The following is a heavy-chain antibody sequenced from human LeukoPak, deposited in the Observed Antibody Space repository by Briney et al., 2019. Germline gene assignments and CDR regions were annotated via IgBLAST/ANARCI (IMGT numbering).Heavy chain of an antibody. J-gene: IGHJ4*02. V-gene: IGHV3-7*01. CDR1: GFTFSNYW. Sequence: PGGALLLSCAASGFTFSNYWMSWGRPAPGKGLEGVANIKQDGSEKYYVDSVKGRFTISRDNAKNSLYLQMNSLRAEDTAVYYCARCQTYSYGSDYWGQGTLVTVSS. CDR3: ARCQTYSYGSDY. CDR2: IKQDGSEK. D-gene: IGHD5-18*01.